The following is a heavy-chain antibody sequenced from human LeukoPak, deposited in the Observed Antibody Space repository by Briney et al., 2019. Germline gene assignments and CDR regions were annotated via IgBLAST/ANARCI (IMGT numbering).Heavy chain of an antibody. CDR1: GGSINNYY. D-gene: IGHD3-10*01. J-gene: IGHJ4*02. CDR3: ASVSMIRGWVRFDY. Sequence: SETLSLTCTVTGGSINNYYWSWIRQPPGKGLEWIGHIYYSGTTNYNPSLKSRVTISLDTSKNQFSLKLISVTAADTAVYYCASVSMIRGWVRFDYWGQGTLVTVSS. V-gene: IGHV4-59*08. CDR2: IYYSGTT.